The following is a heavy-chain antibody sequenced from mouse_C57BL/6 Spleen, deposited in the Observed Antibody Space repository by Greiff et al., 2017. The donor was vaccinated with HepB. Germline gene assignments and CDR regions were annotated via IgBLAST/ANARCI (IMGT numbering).Heavy chain of an antibody. Sequence: QVQLQQSGAELVKPGASVKLSCKASGYTFTSYWMQWVKQRPGQGLEWIGEIDPSDSYTNYNQKFKGKATLTVDTSSSTAYMQLSSLTSEDSAVYYCARWGEKNTAHDYFDYWGQGTTLTVSS. CDR1: GYTFTSYW. J-gene: IGHJ2*01. D-gene: IGHD1-2*01. CDR2: IDPSDSYT. CDR3: ARWGEKNTAHDYFDY. V-gene: IGHV1-50*01.